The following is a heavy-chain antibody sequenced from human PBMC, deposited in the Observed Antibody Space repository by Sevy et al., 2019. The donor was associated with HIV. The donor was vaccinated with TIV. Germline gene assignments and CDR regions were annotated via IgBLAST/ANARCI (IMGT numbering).Heavy chain of an antibody. V-gene: IGHV4-61*02. D-gene: IGHD3-9*01. CDR1: GGSISSASYY. CDR3: ARYYDIFTGFDY. Sequence: SETLSLTCTVSGGSISSASYYWSWIRQPAGKGLEWIGRINIGGSTIYNPSLKSRVTIPVDTSKNQFSLRLSSVTAADTAVYYCARYYDIFTGFDYWGQGTLVTVSS. J-gene: IGHJ4*02. CDR2: INIGGST.